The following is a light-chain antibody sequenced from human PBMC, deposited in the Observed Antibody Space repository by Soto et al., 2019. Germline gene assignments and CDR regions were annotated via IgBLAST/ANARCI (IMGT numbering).Light chain of an antibody. V-gene: IGLV2-8*01. J-gene: IGLJ1*01. CDR1: SSDVGAYKF. CDR2: DVT. Sequence: QSALTQPPSASGSPGQSVTISCTGTSSDVGAYKFVSWYQQNPGKAPKLIIYDVTKRPTGVPDRFSGSKSGNTASLTVSGLQAEDEADYYCGSYAGNSNYVLGSGTKVTVL. CDR3: GSYAGNSNYV.